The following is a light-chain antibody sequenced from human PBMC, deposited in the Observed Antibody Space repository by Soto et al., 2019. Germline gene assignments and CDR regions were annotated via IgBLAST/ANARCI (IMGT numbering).Light chain of an antibody. CDR1: QSVSSSY. V-gene: IGKV3-20*01. CDR3: QQYGSSPLVT. Sequence: EIVLTQSPGTLSLSPGERATLSSRASQSVSSSYLAWYQQKPGQAPRLLIYGAFSRATGIPDRFSGSGSGTDFPLTISRLEPEDFAVYYCQQYGSSPLVTFGQGTRLEIK. CDR2: GAF. J-gene: IGKJ5*01.